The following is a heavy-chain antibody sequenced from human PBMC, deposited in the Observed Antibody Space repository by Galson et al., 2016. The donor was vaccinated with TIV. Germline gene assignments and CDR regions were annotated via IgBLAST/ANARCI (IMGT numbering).Heavy chain of an antibody. CDR1: GYTFTAYY. CDR2: VYPNSGGA. D-gene: IGHD4-17*01. CDR3: ARDPSPVTTSPFDI. V-gene: IGHV1-2*02. J-gene: IGHJ3*02. Sequence: SVKVSCKASGYTFTAYYVHWIRQAPGQGLEWMGWVYPNSGGAILAPKFEGRVIMTRDTSINTAYMELTSLTSDDTAVYFCARDPSPVTTSPFDIWGQGTMVTVSS.